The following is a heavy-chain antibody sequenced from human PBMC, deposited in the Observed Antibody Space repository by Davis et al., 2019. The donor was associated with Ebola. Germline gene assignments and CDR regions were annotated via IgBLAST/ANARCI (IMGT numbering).Heavy chain of an antibody. Sequence: ESLKISCTDSVITFSSYAMTWVRQLPGKGLEWIGYIYYSGSTNYNPSLKSRVTISVDTSKNQFSLKLSSVTAADTAVYYCARLGDYDSSGLDYWGQGTLVTVSS. V-gene: IGHV4-59*08. CDR1: VITFSSYA. D-gene: IGHD3-22*01. CDR3: ARLGDYDSSGLDY. J-gene: IGHJ4*02. CDR2: IYYSGST.